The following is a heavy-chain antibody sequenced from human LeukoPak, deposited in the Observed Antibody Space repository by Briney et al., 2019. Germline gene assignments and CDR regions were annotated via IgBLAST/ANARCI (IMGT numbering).Heavy chain of an antibody. V-gene: IGHV4-34*01. Sequence: SETLSLTCAVYGGSFSGYYWSWIRQPPGKGLEWIGEINRSGSTNYNPSLKSRVTISVDTSKNQFSLKLSSVTAADTAVYYCARRGSHYDYVWGSYRSYYFDYWGQGTLVTVSS. CDR2: INRSGST. D-gene: IGHD3-16*02. J-gene: IGHJ4*02. CDR3: ARRGSHYDYVWGSYRSYYFDY. CDR1: GGSFSGYY.